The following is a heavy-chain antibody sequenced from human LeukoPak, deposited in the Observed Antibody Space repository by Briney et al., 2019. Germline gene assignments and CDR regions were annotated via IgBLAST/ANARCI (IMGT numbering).Heavy chain of an antibody. V-gene: IGHV3-74*01. J-gene: IGHJ4*02. CDR3: ARDMWGSFDY. CDR2: ISPDGSET. CDR1: GFSFSNFW. D-gene: IGHD7-27*01. Sequence: GGSLRLSCAASGFSFSNFWMHWGRQAPGEGLVWVSRISPDGSETTYADSVKGRFTISRDNANNTLYLQLSSLRAEDTAVYYCARDMWGSFDYWGQGALVTVSS.